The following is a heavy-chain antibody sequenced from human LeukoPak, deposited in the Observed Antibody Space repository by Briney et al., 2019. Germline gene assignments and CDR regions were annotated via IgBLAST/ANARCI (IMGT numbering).Heavy chain of an antibody. D-gene: IGHD6-13*01. CDR1: GYTFTSYY. CDR3: ARDRGAAAGRGYPYYYYGMDV. J-gene: IGHJ6*02. CDR2: INPSGGST. Sequence: ASVKVSCKASGYTFTSYYMHWVRQAPGQGLEWMGIINPSGGSTSYAQKFQGRVTMTRDTSTSTVYMELSSLRSEDTAVYYCARDRGAAAGRGYPYYYYGMDVWGQGTTVTVSS. V-gene: IGHV1-46*01.